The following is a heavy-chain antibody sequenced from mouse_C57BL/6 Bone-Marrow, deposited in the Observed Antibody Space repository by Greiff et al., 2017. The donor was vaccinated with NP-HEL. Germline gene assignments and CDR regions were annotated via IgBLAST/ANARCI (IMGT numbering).Heavy chain of an antibody. V-gene: IGHV1-59*01. CDR1: GYTFTSYW. J-gene: IGHJ2*01. D-gene: IGHD1-1*01. Sequence: VQLRQPGAELVRPGTSVKLSCKASGYTFTSYWMHWVKQRPGQGLAWIGVIDPSDSYTNYNQKFKGKATLTVDTSSSTAYMQLSSLTSEDSAVYYCAREGATVVGFDYWGQGTTLTVSS. CDR2: IDPSDSYT. CDR3: AREGATVVGFDY.